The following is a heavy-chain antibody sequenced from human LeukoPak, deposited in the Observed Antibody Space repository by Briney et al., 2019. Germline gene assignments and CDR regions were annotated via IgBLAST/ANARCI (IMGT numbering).Heavy chain of an antibody. D-gene: IGHD2-15*01. CDR2: IYYSGST. Sequence: SETLSLTCTVSGGSISSSSYYWGWIRQPPGKGLEWIGSIYYSGSTYYNPSLKSRVTISVDTSKNQFSLKLSSVTAADTAVYYCARRKGRVAATPSRNYYYYMDVWGKGTTVTISS. CDR3: ARRKGRVAATPSRNYYYYMDV. CDR1: GGSISSSSYY. J-gene: IGHJ6*03. V-gene: IGHV4-39*07.